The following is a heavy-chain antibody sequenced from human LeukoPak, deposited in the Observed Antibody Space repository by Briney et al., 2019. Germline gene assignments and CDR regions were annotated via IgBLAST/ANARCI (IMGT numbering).Heavy chain of an antibody. D-gene: IGHD3-22*01. CDR1: GYTFTGYY. V-gene: IGHV1-2*02. CDR2: INPNSGGT. Sequence: GASVKVSCKASGYTFTGYYMHWVRQAPGPGFEWMGWINPNSGGTNYAQKFQGRVTMIRDTSISTAYMELSRLRSDDTAVYYCAREHDSSGATGSIDYWGQGTLVTVSS. CDR3: AREHDSSGATGSIDY. J-gene: IGHJ4*02.